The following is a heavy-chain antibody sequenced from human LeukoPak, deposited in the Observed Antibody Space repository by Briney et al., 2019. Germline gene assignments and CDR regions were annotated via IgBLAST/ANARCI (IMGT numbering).Heavy chain of an antibody. J-gene: IGHJ4*02. CDR1: GFTFSSYA. Sequence: GGSLRLSCAASGFTFSSYAMSWVRQAPEKGLEWVSVISGSGGSTYYADSVKGRFTISRDNSKNTLYLQMNSLRAEDTAVYYCAKRMDSSGYLSRSYDYWGQGTLVTVSS. CDR2: ISGSGGST. D-gene: IGHD3-22*01. CDR3: AKRMDSSGYLSRSYDY. V-gene: IGHV3-23*01.